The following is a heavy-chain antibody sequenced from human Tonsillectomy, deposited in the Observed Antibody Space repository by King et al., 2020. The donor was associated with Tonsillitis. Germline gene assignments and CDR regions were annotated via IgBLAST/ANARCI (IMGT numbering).Heavy chain of an antibody. J-gene: IGHJ1*01. CDR2: IYYSGST. CDR3: ARANYYYGSGSYYNRYFQH. Sequence: QLQESGPGLVKPSETLSLTCTVSGGSVSSGSYYWSWIRQPPGKGLEWIGYIYYSGSTNYNPSLKSRVTISVDTSKNQFSLKPSSVTAADTAVYYCARANYYYGSGSYYNRYFQHWGQGTLVTVSS. V-gene: IGHV4-61*01. D-gene: IGHD3-10*01. CDR1: GGSVSSGSYY.